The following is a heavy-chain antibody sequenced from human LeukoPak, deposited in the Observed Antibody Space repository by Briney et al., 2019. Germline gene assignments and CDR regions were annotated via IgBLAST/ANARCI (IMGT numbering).Heavy chain of an antibody. V-gene: IGHV1-2*02. D-gene: IGHD1-26*01. J-gene: IGHJ4*02. CDR1: GYTFSGYY. CDR2: INSNSGGT. Sequence: GASVKVSCKASGYTFSGYYMNWVRQAPGQGLEWMGWINSNSGGTNYAQKFQGRVTMTRDTSNNTAYMELTGLRSDDTAVYYCARADIVGATPDFDYWGQGTLVTVSS. CDR3: ARADIVGATPDFDY.